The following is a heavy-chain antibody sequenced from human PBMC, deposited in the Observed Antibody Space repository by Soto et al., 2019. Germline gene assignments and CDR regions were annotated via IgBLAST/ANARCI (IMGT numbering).Heavy chain of an antibody. CDR1: GYTFTSYG. Sequence: ASGKVSCKASGYTFTSYGISCVRQAPGQGREWMGWISAYNGSTNYAQKFQGRVTMTTDTSTSTAYMQLRSLRSDDTAIYYCARGTRNQNYAIMTGYYRYWGQGTLVTVSS. CDR3: ARGTRNQNYAIMTGYYRY. CDR2: ISAYNGST. J-gene: IGHJ4*01. D-gene: IGHD3-9*01. V-gene: IGHV1-18*01.